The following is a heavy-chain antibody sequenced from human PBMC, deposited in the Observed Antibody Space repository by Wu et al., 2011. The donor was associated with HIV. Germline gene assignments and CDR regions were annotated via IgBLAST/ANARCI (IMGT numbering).Heavy chain of an antibody. CDR2: ISAYNGNT. CDR3: ARVYGYYYDSSGYYKYNWFDP. V-gene: IGHV1-18*01. Sequence: QVQLVQSGAEVKKPWASVKVSCKASGYTFNTYGISWVRQAPGQGLEWMGWISAYNGNTNYAQKLQGRVTMTTDTSTSTAYMELRSLRSDDTAVYYCARVYGYYYDSSGYYKYNWFDPWGQGTLVTVSS. D-gene: IGHD3-22*01. J-gene: IGHJ5*02. CDR1: GYTFNTYG.